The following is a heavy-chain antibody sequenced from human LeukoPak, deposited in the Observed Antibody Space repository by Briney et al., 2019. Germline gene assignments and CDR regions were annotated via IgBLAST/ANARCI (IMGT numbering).Heavy chain of an antibody. CDR1: GFSVSNNY. Sequence: SGGSLRLSCAASGFSVSNNYMSWVRQAPRRGLEWVSVIYSGDITYYTDSVKGRFTISRDNSKNTLYLQMNSLRAEDTAVYYCARGSGYSYGFPDYWGQGTLVTVSS. D-gene: IGHD5-18*01. CDR3: ARGSGYSYGFPDY. CDR2: IYSGDIT. V-gene: IGHV3-53*01. J-gene: IGHJ4*02.